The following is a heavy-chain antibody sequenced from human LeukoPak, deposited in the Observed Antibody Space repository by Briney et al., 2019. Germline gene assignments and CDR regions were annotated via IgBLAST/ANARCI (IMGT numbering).Heavy chain of an antibody. D-gene: IGHD1-14*01. CDR3: AKNHGTSRPFYDY. J-gene: IGHJ4*02. CDR2: ISGEGVYT. Sequence: GGSLRLSCAASGFTLCNYAMTGGRHAPGKGLQWVSAISGEGVYTYYIDSVRGRFTTSRDHSKTTLSLHMNSRRADDTAVYYCAKNHGTSRPFYDYGGQGIVVTV. CDR1: GFTLCNYA. V-gene: IGHV3-23*01.